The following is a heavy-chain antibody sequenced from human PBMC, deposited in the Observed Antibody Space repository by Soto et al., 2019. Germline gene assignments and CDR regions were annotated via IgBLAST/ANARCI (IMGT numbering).Heavy chain of an antibody. V-gene: IGHV3-48*02. CDR3: ARRHGDSRYYDSSGYYYIDY. CDR2: ISSSSSTI. J-gene: IGHJ4*02. Sequence: GGSLRLSCAASGFTFSSYSMNWVRQAPGKGLERVSYISSSSSTIYYADSVKGRFTISRDNAKNSLYLQMNSLRDEDTAVYYCARRHGDSRYYDSSGYYYIDYWGQGTLVTVSS. D-gene: IGHD3-22*01. CDR1: GFTFSSYS.